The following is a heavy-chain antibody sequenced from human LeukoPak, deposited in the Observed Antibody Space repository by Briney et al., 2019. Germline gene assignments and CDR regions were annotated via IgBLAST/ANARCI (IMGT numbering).Heavy chain of an antibody. D-gene: IGHD2-15*01. CDR1: GFTVSSNY. J-gene: IGHJ4*02. CDR3: ARAPHANGYCSGGSCYSGPLDY. CDR2: IYSGGST. Sequence: GGSLRLSCAASGFTVSSNYMSWVRQAPGKGLEWVSVIYSGGSTYYADSVKGRFTISRDNSKKTLYLQMNSLRAEDTAVYYCARAPHANGYCSGGSCYSGPLDYWGQGTLVTVSS. V-gene: IGHV3-66*01.